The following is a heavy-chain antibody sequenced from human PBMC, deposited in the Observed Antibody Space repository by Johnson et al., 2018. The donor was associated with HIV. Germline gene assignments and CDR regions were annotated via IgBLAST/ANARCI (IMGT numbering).Heavy chain of an antibody. CDR3: ARGPYRKNVDTAMVARGNAFDI. Sequence: VQLVESGGGVVRPGGSLRLSCAASGFTFGDYGMSWVRQAPGKGLEWVSGINWNGGSTGYADSVKGRFTISRDHAKNSLYLQMNSRRAEDTAVYYCARGPYRKNVDTAMVARGNAFDIWGQGTMVTVSS. CDR2: INWNGGST. J-gene: IGHJ3*02. CDR1: GFTFGDYG. V-gene: IGHV3-20*04. D-gene: IGHD5-18*01.